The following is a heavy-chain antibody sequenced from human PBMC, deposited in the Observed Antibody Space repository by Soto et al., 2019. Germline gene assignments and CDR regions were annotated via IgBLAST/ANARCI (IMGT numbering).Heavy chain of an antibody. CDR2: ISGSGGST. J-gene: IGHJ4*02. CDR3: AKDGLVRGVPGLDY. Sequence: EVQLLESGGGLVQPGGSLRLSCAASGFTFSSYAMSWVRQAPGKGLEWVSAISGSGGSTYYADSVKGRFTISRDNSKNTLYLQMNGLRAEDTAVYYCAKDGLVRGVPGLDYWGQGTLVTVSS. V-gene: IGHV3-23*01. CDR1: GFTFSSYA. D-gene: IGHD3-10*01.